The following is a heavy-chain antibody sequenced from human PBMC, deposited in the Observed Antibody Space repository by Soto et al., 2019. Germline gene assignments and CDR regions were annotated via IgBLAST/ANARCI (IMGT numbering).Heavy chain of an antibody. D-gene: IGHD4-17*01. V-gene: IGHV3-30-3*01. J-gene: IGHJ5*02. CDR3: ARNSLDYGDYPYNWFDP. CDR1: GFTFSSYA. Sequence: QVQLVESGGGVVQPGRSLRLSCAASGFTFSSYAMHWVRQAPGKGLEWVAVISYDGSNRYYADSVKGRFTISRDNSKNPLYLQMSSLRAADTAVYSCARNSLDYGDYPYNWFDPWGQGTLVTVSS. CDR2: ISYDGSNR.